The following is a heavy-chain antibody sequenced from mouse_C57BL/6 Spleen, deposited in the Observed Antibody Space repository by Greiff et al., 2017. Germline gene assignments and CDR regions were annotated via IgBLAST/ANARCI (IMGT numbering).Heavy chain of an antibody. CDR1: GFTFSSYA. V-gene: IGHV5-4*01. Sequence: EVKLVESGGGLVKPGGSLKLSCAASGFTFSSYAMSWVRQTPEKRLEWVATISDGGSYTYYPDNVKGRFTISRDNAKNHLYLQMSHLKSEDTAMYYCARERYYGSSYLDYWGQGTTLTVSS. CDR2: ISDGGSYT. D-gene: IGHD1-1*01. J-gene: IGHJ2*01. CDR3: ARERYYGSSYLDY.